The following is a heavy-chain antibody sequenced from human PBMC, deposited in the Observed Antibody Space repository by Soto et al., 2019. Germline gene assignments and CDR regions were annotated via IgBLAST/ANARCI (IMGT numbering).Heavy chain of an antibody. V-gene: IGHV3-23*01. D-gene: IGHD3-22*01. J-gene: IGHJ4*02. CDR1: GFTFSSYA. CDR2: ISGSGGST. Sequence: GGSLRLSCAASGFTFSSYAMSWVRQAPGKGLEWVSAISGSGGSTYYADSVKGRFTISRDNSKNTLYLQMNSLRTEDTAVYYCAKGPNDYCDSSGYYAGIDYWGQGTLVTVSS. CDR3: AKGPNDYCDSSGYYAGIDY.